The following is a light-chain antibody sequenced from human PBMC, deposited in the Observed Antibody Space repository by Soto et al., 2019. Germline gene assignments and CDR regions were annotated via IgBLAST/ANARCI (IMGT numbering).Light chain of an antibody. CDR2: GAY. Sequence: EIVLTQSPGTLSLSPGERVTLSCRASQSVYNNYLASYQQKPGQAPRLLIFGAYNRATCIPERFSGSGSGTDFTLTISGLEPEDFAGYYCQQYGSSVSYTFGQGTKVEIK. CDR3: QQYGSSVSYT. V-gene: IGKV3-20*01. CDR1: QSVYNNY. J-gene: IGKJ2*01.